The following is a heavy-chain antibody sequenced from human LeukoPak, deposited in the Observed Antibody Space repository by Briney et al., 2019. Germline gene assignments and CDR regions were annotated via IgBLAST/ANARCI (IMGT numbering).Heavy chain of an antibody. Sequence: ASVKVSCKASGYTFTSYGISWVRQAPGQGLEWMGWISAYNGNTNYAQKLQGRVTMTTDTSTSTAYMELRSLRSDDTAVYYCARVHDSSGYHEPYYFDYWGQGTLVTVSS. CDR2: ISAYNGNT. J-gene: IGHJ4*02. V-gene: IGHV1-18*01. CDR1: GYTFTSYG. CDR3: ARVHDSSGYHEPYYFDY. D-gene: IGHD3-22*01.